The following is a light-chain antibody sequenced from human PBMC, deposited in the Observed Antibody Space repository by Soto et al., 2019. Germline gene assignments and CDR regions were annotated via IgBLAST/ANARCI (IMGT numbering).Light chain of an antibody. CDR1: TSNIRNNA. CDR2: YDD. CDR3: TAWDDSLNGVV. Sequence: QSVLTQPPSVSEAPGQRVTISCSGSTSNIRNNAVNWYQQFPGKAPKLLVYYDDLLPSGVSGRFSGSKSGTSASLAISGLQSKDEADYYCTAWDDSLNGVVFGGGTKVTVL. V-gene: IGLV1-36*01. J-gene: IGLJ2*01.